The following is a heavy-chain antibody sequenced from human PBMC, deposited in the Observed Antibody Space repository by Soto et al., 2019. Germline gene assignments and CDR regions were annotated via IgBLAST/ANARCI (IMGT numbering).Heavy chain of an antibody. J-gene: IGHJ6*01. CDR2: IYPGDSDT. CDR3: ARHGPRVYYDHSDYYSYGMEV. CDR1: WYSFTIYW. V-gene: IGHV5-51*01. D-gene: IGHD3-22*01. Sequence: PGESLKISCKVSWYSFTIYWIGWLRQVPGKVLEWMGIIYPGDSDTRYSPSFQGQVTISADKSISTAYLQWSSLKASDTAMYYCARHGPRVYYDHSDYYSYGMEVWGQGTTVNVSS.